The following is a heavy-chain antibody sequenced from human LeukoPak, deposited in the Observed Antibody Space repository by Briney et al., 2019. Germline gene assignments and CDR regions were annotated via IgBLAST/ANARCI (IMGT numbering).Heavy chain of an antibody. Sequence: PSQTLSLTCTVSAGSVTSGGYFSSWLHQLPGKGLEMTRYVYYSGTTYYNPSLKSRVTISVSTTNTRFSLQLRPVTPADTAVQYCAGGAGGDYYESRGYYSLYWGRGTRVSVS. D-gene: IGHD3-22*01. CDR2: VYYSGTT. CDR3: AGGAGGDYYESRGYYSLY. CDR1: AGSVTSGGYF. V-gene: IGHV4-31*03. J-gene: IGHJ4*02.